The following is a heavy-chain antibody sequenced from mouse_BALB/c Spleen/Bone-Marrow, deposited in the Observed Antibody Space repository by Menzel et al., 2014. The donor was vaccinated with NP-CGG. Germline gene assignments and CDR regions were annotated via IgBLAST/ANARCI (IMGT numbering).Heavy chain of an antibody. Sequence: DVKLQESGGGLVQPGGSLKLSCAASGFDFSGFWMGWVRQAPGKGLEWIGEINPDSSTINYTPSLKDRLIISRDNAKNTLYLQMSKVRSEDTALYYCARLGYYGGFAYWGQGTLVTVSA. CDR3: ARLGYYGGFAY. V-gene: IGHV4-1*02. CDR2: INPDSSTI. J-gene: IGHJ3*01. CDR1: GFDFSGFW. D-gene: IGHD2-3*01.